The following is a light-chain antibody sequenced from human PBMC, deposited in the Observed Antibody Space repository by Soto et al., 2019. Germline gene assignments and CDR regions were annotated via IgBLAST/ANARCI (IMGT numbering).Light chain of an antibody. Sequence: QSAVTQPASVSGSPGQSITISCTVTSSDVGGYNYVSWYQQHPGKAPKLMIYEVSNRPSGVSNRFSGSKSGNTASLTISGLQAEDEADYYCSSYTSSSTLDVFGGGTKVTVL. CDR1: SSDVGGYNY. CDR2: EVS. V-gene: IGLV2-14*01. CDR3: SSYTSSSTLDV. J-gene: IGLJ3*02.